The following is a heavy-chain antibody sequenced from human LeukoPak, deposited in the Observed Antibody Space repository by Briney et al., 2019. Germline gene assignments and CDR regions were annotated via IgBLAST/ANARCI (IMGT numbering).Heavy chain of an antibody. CDR3: ARDQIVGATRWFDP. CDR2: INPNSGGT. J-gene: IGHJ5*02. D-gene: IGHD1-26*01. V-gene: IGHV1-2*02. CDR1: GYTFTGYY. Sequence: ASVKVSCKASGYTFTGYYMHWVRQAPGQGLEWMGWINPNSGGTNYAQKFQGRVTMTRDTSISTAYMELSRLRSDDTAVYYCARDQIVGATRWFDPWGQGTLVTVSS.